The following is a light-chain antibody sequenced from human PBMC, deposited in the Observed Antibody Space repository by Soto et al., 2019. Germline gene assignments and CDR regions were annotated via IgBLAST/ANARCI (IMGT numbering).Light chain of an antibody. CDR2: GAS. V-gene: IGKV3-20*01. J-gene: IGKJ4*01. Sequence: EIVLTQSPGTLSLSPGERATHSCRASQSVRSNYLAWYQQKPGQAPRLLIYGASSRATGIPDRFSGTGSGTDFTLTISRLEPEDFAVYYCQLYGTLPLTFGGGTKVDIK. CDR1: QSVRSNY. CDR3: QLYGTLPLT.